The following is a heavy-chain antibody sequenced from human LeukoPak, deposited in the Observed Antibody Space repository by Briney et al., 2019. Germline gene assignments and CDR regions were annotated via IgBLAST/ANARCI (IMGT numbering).Heavy chain of an antibody. Sequence: GGSLRLSCAASGFTFSSYSMNWVRQAPGKGLEWVSYISSSSSTIYYADSVKGRFTISRDNAKNSLYLQMNSLRAEDTAVYYCARDLGLNSLLWFGEFFEPFDYWGQGTLVTVSS. D-gene: IGHD3-10*01. CDR3: ARDLGLNSLLWFGEFFEPFDY. J-gene: IGHJ4*02. V-gene: IGHV3-48*01. CDR2: ISSSSSTI. CDR1: GFTFSSYS.